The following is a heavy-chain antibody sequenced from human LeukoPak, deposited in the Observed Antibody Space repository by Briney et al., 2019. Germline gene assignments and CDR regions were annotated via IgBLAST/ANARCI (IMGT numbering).Heavy chain of an antibody. CDR3: ATSYYGSGSYWFPFDP. J-gene: IGHJ5*02. D-gene: IGHD3-10*01. Sequence: PSHTLSLTCTVSGGSLSSGSYYWSSIRQPAGKGLEWVRRIYTSGSPNYNPSLKSRDNLSVDTSNNQFSPKLSSVTAADTAVYYCATSYYGSGSYWFPFDPWGQGTLVTVSS. V-gene: IGHV4-61*02. CDR1: GGSLSSGSYY. CDR2: IYTSGSP.